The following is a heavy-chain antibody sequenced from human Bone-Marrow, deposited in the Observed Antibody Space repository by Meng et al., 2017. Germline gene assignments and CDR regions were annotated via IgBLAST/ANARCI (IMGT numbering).Heavy chain of an antibody. CDR2: IGSSGSTI. CDR3: AKDSYPQVIHY. D-gene: IGHD2/OR15-2a*01. Sequence: QVQLQQWGAGLLKPSETLSLTCVVSGGSFSDYYWSWVRQAPGKGLEWVSYIGSSGSTIYYADSVKGRFTISRDNSKNTLYLQMNSLRAEDTAVYYCAKDSYPQVIHYWGQGTLVTVFS. V-gene: IGHV3-11*01. J-gene: IGHJ4*02. CDR1: GGSFSDYY.